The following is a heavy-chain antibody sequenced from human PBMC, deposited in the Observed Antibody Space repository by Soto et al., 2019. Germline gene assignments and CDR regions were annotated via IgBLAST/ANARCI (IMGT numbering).Heavy chain of an antibody. V-gene: IGHV4-31*03. Sequence: PSETLSLTCTVSGGSISSGGYYWSWIRQHPGKGLEWIGYIYYSGSTYYNPSLKSRVTISVDTSKNQFSLKLSSVTAADTAVYYCARDRARWGSFYYYYGMDVWGQGTTVTVSS. CDR1: GGSISSGGYY. D-gene: IGHD7-27*01. J-gene: IGHJ6*02. CDR2: IYYSGST. CDR3: ARDRARWGSFYYYYGMDV.